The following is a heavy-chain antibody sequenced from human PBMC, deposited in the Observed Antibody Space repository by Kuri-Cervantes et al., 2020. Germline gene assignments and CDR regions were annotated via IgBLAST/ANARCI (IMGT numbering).Heavy chain of an antibody. D-gene: IGHD2-21*02. CDR3: ARTCGGDCLGAFDI. Sequence: ETLSLTCAASGFTFSSYSMNWVRQAPGKGLEWVSSISSSSSYIYYADSVKGRFTISRDNAKNSLYLQMNSLRAEDTAVYYCARTCGGDCLGAFDIWGQGTMVTVSS. J-gene: IGHJ3*02. CDR1: GFTFSSYS. CDR2: ISSSSSYI. V-gene: IGHV3-21*01.